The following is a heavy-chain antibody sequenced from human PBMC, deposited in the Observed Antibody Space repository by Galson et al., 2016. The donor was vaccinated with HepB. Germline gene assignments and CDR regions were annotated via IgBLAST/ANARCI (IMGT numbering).Heavy chain of an antibody. D-gene: IGHD6-13*01. V-gene: IGHV4-34*01. Sequence: ETLSLTCAVFGESLSGYYWSWIRQPPGKGLEWIGEINHSGSANYNPSLKSRVTISVDTSKDQLSLKLSSVTAADTAVYYCARVIAAADHFDYWGQGTLVTVSS. CDR3: ARVIAAADHFDY. J-gene: IGHJ4*02. CDR2: INHSGSA. CDR1: GESLSGYY.